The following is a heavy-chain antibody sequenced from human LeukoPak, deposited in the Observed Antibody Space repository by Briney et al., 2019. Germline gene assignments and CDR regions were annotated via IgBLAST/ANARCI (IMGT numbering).Heavy chain of an antibody. Sequence: GGSLRLSCAASGFTFSSYAMSWVRQAPGKGLEWVSAISGSGGSTYYADSVKGRFTISRDNSKNTLYLQMNSLRAEDTAVYYCAKDRGYYDSSGYFDYYFDYWGQGTLVTVSS. CDR2: ISGSGGST. CDR3: AKDRGYYDSSGYFDYYFDY. V-gene: IGHV3-23*01. CDR1: GFTFSSYA. D-gene: IGHD3-22*01. J-gene: IGHJ4*02.